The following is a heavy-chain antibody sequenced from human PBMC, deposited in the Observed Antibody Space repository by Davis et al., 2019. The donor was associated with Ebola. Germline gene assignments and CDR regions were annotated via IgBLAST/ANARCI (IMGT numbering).Heavy chain of an antibody. Sequence: PVASLRLSCAASGLTVSSIYMSWVRQAPGKGLEWVSVIFSGGTTYYGDSVKGRFTISRDNSKNTLYLQMNSLRAGDTAVYYCARGDGYDDAFDIWGQGTMVTVSS. CDR2: IFSGGTT. V-gene: IGHV3-53*01. CDR1: GLTVSSIY. D-gene: IGHD5-24*01. CDR3: ARGDGYDDAFDI. J-gene: IGHJ3*02.